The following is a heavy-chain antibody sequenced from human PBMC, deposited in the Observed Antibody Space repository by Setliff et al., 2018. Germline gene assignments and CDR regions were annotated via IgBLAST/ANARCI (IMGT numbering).Heavy chain of an antibody. CDR3: ARTCSGSGCYAGLES. CDR2: IRGDSGST. D-gene: IGHD2-15*01. V-gene: IGHV3-66*02. Sequence: GGSLRLSCAVSGFTVSSNYMSWVRQAPGKGLEWVSVIRGDSGSTYYADSVKGRVTISRDNSKNTLYLQMNSLRPEDTAVYYCARTCSGSGCYAGLESWGQGTPVTVSS. J-gene: IGHJ4*02. CDR1: GFTVSSNY.